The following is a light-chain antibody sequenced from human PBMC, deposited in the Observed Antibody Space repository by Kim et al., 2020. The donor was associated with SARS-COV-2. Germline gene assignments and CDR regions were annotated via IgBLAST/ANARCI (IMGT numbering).Light chain of an antibody. CDR2: AAS. CDR1: QVVSSY. V-gene: IGKV1-8*01. CDR3: QQYYDHPYI. J-gene: IGKJ2*01. Sequence: AIRMTQSTPSLSASTGDRVTISCRTSQVVSSYLAWYHQKPGKAPKLLIYAASTLQSGVPSRFIGSGSGTEFTLTISCLQSEDFATYYCQQYYDHPYIFGQGTKLEI.